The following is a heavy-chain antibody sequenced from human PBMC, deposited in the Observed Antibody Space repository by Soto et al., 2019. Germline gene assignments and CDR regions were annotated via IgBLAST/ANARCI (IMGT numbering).Heavy chain of an antibody. J-gene: IGHJ6*02. CDR1: GGTFRSSA. V-gene: IGHV1-69*01. D-gene: IGHD6-6*01. Sequence: VQLVQSGAEVKKPGSSVKVSCKSSGGTFRSSAISWVRQAPGQGLEWMGGIIPIFGTANYAQTFQGRVTITADESTSTAYMELSSMRSEDTAVYYFARRAPSALHSMTTVLGKDYYGMDVWGQGTTVTVSS. CDR2: IIPIFGTA. CDR3: ARRAPSALHSMTTVLGKDYYGMDV.